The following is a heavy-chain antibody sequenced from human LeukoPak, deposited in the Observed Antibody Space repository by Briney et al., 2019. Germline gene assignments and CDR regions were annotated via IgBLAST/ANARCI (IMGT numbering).Heavy chain of an antibody. V-gene: IGHV3-53*01. J-gene: IGHJ1*01. CDR1: GFTVSSNY. D-gene: IGHD2-21*02. Sequence: GGSLRLSCAASGFTVSSNYMSWVRQAPGKGLEWVSVIYSGGSTYYADSVKGRFTISRDNSKNTLYLQMNSLKAEDTAVYYCAREVRRLAYCGGDCYSGYFQHWGQGTLVTVSS. CDR2: IYSGGST. CDR3: AREVRRLAYCGGDCYSGYFQH.